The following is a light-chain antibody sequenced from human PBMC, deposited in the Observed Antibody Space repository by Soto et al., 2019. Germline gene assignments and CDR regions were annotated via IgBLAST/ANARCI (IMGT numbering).Light chain of an antibody. Sequence: DIQMTQSPSSLSASVGDRVTITCRASQSISSYLNWNQQKPGKAPKLLIYAASSLQSGVTSRCSGSGSGTDFTLTIRSLQHEDFATYYCQQSYSTPFTFGPGTKVDIK. CDR2: AAS. CDR3: QQSYSTPFT. V-gene: IGKV1-39*01. CDR1: QSISSY. J-gene: IGKJ3*01.